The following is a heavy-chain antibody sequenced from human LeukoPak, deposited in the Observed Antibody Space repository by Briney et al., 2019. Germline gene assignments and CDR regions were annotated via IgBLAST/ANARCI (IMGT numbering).Heavy chain of an antibody. V-gene: IGHV2-5*02. D-gene: IGHD1-1*01. CDR3: AHLRGGYTLRTLIPFDI. Sequence: SGPTLVKPTQTLTLTCTFSGFSLSTRGVGVGWIRQPPGKALEWLAVIYWDDDKNFSPSLRSRLTITKDTSKNQVVLSMTNMDPVDTGTYYCAHLRGGYTLRTLIPFDIWGQGTMVIVSS. J-gene: IGHJ3*02. CDR1: GFSLSTRGVG. CDR2: IYWDDDK.